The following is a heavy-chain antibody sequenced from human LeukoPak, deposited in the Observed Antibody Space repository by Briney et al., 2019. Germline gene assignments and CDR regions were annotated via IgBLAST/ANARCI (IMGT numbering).Heavy chain of an antibody. Sequence: SETLSLTCTVSGDSISSYYWSWIRQPPGKGLEWIGYIYYSGSTNYNPSLKSRVTISVDTSKNQFSLKLSSVTAADTAVYYCAREWELLGNWFDPWGQGTLVTVSS. J-gene: IGHJ5*02. CDR3: AREWELLGNWFDP. CDR1: GDSISSYY. D-gene: IGHD1-26*01. CDR2: IYYSGST. V-gene: IGHV4-59*01.